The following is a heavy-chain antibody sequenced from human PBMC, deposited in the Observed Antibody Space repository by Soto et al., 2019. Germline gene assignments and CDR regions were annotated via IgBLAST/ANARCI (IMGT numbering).Heavy chain of an antibody. D-gene: IGHD3-3*01. V-gene: IGHV3-33*01. CDR1: GFTFSSYG. Sequence: QVQLVESGGGVVQPGRSLRLSCAASGFTFSSYGMHWVRQAPGKGLEWVAVIWYDGSNKYYADSVKGRFTISRDNSKNTLYLQMNSLRAEDTAVYYCARDKGRRYYDFWSGYPDYYYGMDVWGQGTTVTVSS. CDR2: IWYDGSNK. J-gene: IGHJ6*02. CDR3: ARDKGRRYYDFWSGYPDYYYGMDV.